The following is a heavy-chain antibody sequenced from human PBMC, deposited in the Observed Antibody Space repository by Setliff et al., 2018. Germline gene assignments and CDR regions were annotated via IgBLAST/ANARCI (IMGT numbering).Heavy chain of an antibody. J-gene: IGHJ6*03. D-gene: IGHD5-18*01. CDR3: ARDGVHTAMLIDYYYYMDV. Sequence: VKVSCKASGGTFSSYAISWVRQAPGQGLEWMGGIIPIFGTANYAQNFQGRVTITTDESTSTAYMELTSLRSEDTAVYYCARDGVHTAMLIDYYYYMDVWGKGTTVTVSS. V-gene: IGHV1-69*05. CDR1: GGTFSSYA. CDR2: IIPIFGTA.